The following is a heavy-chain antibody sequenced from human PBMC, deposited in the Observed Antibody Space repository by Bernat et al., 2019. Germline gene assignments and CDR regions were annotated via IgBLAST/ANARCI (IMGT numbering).Heavy chain of an antibody. D-gene: IGHD2-2*01. Sequence: QVQLQESGPGLVKPSQTLSLTCTVSGGSISSGGYYWSWIRQHPGKGLEWIGYIYYSGSTYYNPSLKSRVTISVDTSKNQFSLKLSSVTAADTAVYYCARGCSSAGCYEMWCYGMDVWGQGTTVTVSS. V-gene: IGHV4-31*03. CDR2: IYYSGST. CDR3: ARGCSSAGCYEMWCYGMDV. J-gene: IGHJ6*02. CDR1: GGSISSGGYY.